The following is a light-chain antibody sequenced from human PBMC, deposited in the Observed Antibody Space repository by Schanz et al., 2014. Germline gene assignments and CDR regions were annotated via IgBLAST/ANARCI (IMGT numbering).Light chain of an antibody. CDR1: SSDVGAYDY. CDR3: ASYAGSGNEV. CDR2: DVS. Sequence: QSALTQPASVSGSPGQSIAISCTGTSSDVGAYDYVSWYQQHPGKAPKLMIYDVSNRPSGVSNRFSGSKSGNTASLTISGLQAEDEADYYCASYAGSGNEVFGGGTKLTVL. V-gene: IGLV2-14*01. J-gene: IGLJ2*01.